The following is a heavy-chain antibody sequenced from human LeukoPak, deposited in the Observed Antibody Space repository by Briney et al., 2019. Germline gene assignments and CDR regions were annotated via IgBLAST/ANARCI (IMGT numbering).Heavy chain of an antibody. CDR3: ARDHYGSGSYYNVEPVFDY. V-gene: IGHV1-18*01. CDR2: ISAYNGNT. Sequence: ASVKVSCKASGYTFTSYRISWVRQAPGQGLEWMGWISAYNGNTNYAQKLQGRVTMTTDTSTSTAYMELRSLRSDDTAVYYCARDHYGSGSYYNVEPVFDYWGQGTLVTVSS. D-gene: IGHD3-10*01. CDR1: GYTFTSYR. J-gene: IGHJ4*02.